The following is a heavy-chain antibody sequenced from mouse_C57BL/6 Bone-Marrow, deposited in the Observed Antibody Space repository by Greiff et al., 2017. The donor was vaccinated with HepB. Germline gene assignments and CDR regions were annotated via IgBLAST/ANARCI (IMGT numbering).Heavy chain of an antibody. CDR2: INPSSGYT. D-gene: IGHD1-1*01. J-gene: IGHJ4*01. Sequence: QVQLQQSGAELARPGASVKMSCKASGYTFTSHTMHWVKQRPGQGLEWIGYINPSSGYTKYNQKFKDKATLTADKSSSTAYMQLSSLTSEDSAVYYCARTDYYGSSYYAMDYWGQGTSVTVSS. V-gene: IGHV1-4*01. CDR3: ARTDYYGSSYYAMDY. CDR1: GYTFTSHT.